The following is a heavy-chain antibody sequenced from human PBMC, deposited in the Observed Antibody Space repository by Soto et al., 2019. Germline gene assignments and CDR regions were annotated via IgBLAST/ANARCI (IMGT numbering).Heavy chain of an antibody. CDR3: ASRVSGGVIPHYYYYYMDV. Sequence: ASVKVSCKASGYTFTSYAMHWVRQAPGQRLEWMGWINAGNGNTKYSQKFQGRVTITRDTSASTAYMELSSLRSEDTAVYYCASRVSGGVIPHYYYYYMDVWGKGTTVTVSS. D-gene: IGHD3-16*02. J-gene: IGHJ6*03. CDR2: INAGNGNT. CDR1: GYTFTSYA. V-gene: IGHV1-3*01.